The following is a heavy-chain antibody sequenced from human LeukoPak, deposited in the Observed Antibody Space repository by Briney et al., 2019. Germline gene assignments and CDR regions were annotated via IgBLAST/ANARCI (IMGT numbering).Heavy chain of an antibody. V-gene: IGHV3-30*18. D-gene: IGHD6-13*01. Sequence: GRSLRLSCAASGFTFSSYGMHWVRQPPGEGLEWVAVMSYEGSNKYYADSVRGRFTISRDNAKNTLYLQMNSLRTEDTAVYYCAKEYGLFRSSWYYFDYWGQGSLVTVSS. CDR3: AKEYGLFRSSWYYFDY. CDR1: GFTFSSYG. J-gene: IGHJ4*02. CDR2: MSYEGSNK.